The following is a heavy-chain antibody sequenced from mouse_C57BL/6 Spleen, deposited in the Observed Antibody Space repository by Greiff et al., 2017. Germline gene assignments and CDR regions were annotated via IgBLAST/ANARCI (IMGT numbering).Heavy chain of an antibody. J-gene: IGHJ2*01. D-gene: IGHD2-5*01. Sequence: VQLQQSGAELVRPGASVKLSCKASGYTFTDYYINWVKQRPGQGLEWIARIYPGSGNTYYNEKFKGKATLTAETSSSTAYMQLSSLTSEDSAVYFCARLDYYSNNFDYWGQGTTLTVSS. CDR2: IYPGSGNT. CDR3: ARLDYYSNNFDY. V-gene: IGHV1-76*01. CDR1: GYTFTDYY.